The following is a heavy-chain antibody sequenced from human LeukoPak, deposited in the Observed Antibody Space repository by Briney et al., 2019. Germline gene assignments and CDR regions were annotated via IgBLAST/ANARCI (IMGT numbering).Heavy chain of an antibody. D-gene: IGHD1-26*01. CDR3: AKGRWELPMLGAFDI. CDR1: GFTFSSYA. Sequence: GGSLRLSCAASGFTFSSYAMSWVRQAPGKGLEWVSAISGSGGRTYYADSVKGRFTISRDNAKNSLYLQMNSLRAEDTALYYCAKGRWELPMLGAFDIWGQGTMVTVSS. CDR2: ISGSGGRT. V-gene: IGHV3-23*01. J-gene: IGHJ3*02.